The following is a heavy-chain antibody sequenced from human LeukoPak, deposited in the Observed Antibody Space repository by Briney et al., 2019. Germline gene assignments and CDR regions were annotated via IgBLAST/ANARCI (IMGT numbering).Heavy chain of an antibody. CDR2: IIPILGIA. CDR1: GGTFRSYA. CDR3: ARGDTGGGNWFDP. V-gene: IGHV1-69*04. Sequence: SVKVSCNASGGTFRSYAISWVRQAPGQGLEWMGRIIPILGIANYAQKFQGRVTITADKSTSTAYMELSSLRSEDTAVYYCARGDTGGGNWFDPWGQGTLVTVSS. J-gene: IGHJ5*02. D-gene: IGHD2-15*01.